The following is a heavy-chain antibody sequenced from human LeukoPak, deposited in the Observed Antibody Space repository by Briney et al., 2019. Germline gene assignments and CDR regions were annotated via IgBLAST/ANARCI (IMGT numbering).Heavy chain of an antibody. J-gene: IGHJ4*02. CDR3: ASGFGELLHRVKPVPFDY. CDR1: GYTFTGYY. V-gene: IGHV1-2*02. D-gene: IGHD3-10*01. CDR2: INPNSGGT. Sequence: ASVKVSCEASGYTFTGYYMHWVRQAPGQGLEWMGWINPNSGGTNYAQKFQGRVTMTRDTSISTAYMELSRLRSDDTAVYYCASGFGELLHRVKPVPFDYWGQGTLVTVSS.